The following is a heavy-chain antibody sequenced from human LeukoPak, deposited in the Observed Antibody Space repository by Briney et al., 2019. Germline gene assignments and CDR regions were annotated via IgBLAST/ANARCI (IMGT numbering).Heavy chain of an antibody. Sequence: PSETLSLTCTVSGGSISSGDYYWSWIRQPPGKGLEWIGYIYYGGSTYYNPSLKSRVTISVDTSKNQFSLKLSSVTAADTAVYYCARATMIVVAPPVGFDYWGQGTLVTVSS. D-gene: IGHD3-22*01. CDR2: IYYGGST. J-gene: IGHJ4*02. CDR1: GGSISSGDYY. CDR3: ARATMIVVAPPVGFDY. V-gene: IGHV4-30-4*01.